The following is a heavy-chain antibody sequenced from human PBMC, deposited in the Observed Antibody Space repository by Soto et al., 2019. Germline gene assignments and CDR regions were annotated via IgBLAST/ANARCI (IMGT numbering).Heavy chain of an antibody. CDR1: GFIFINGW. J-gene: IGHJ6*02. Sequence: EVQLVESGGGLVEPGGSLRLSCAASGFIFINGWMNWVRQAPGKGLEWVGRIKRKTDGGTTDYAAPVKGRFTISRDDSKNPLYLQMNSLETEDTAVYYCTTRGLLYASSGMDVGGQGTTVTVSS. CDR2: IKRKTDGGTT. D-gene: IGHD3-16*01. CDR3: TTRGLLYASSGMDV. V-gene: IGHV3-15*07.